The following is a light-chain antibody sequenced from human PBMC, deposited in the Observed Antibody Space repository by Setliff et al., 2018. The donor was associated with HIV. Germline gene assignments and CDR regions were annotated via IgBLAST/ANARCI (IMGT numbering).Light chain of an antibody. CDR3: LIHYNGAGV. V-gene: IGLV7-46*01. CDR2: DTT. CDR1: SGAVTSGHY. J-gene: IGLJ3*02. Sequence: QAVVTQEPSLTVSPGGTVTLTCGSRSGAVTSGHYPYWFQQKSGQGPRTLIYDTTNRHFSTPARFSGSLVGGKAALTLSGAQPEDEADYYCLIHYNGAGVFGGGTKVTVL.